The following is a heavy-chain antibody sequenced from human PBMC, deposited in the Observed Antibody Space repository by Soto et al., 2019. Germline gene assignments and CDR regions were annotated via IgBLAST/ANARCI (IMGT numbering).Heavy chain of an antibody. J-gene: IGHJ5*02. D-gene: IGHD1-26*01. Sequence: PGGSLRLSCVASGFSFSSYTMNWVRQAPGKGLEWVPGVSGNGGNTYYADSVKARFSISRDNSKNTLYLQLNSLRAEDTAIYYCAKDRMGASGWFDPWGQGTPVTVSS. CDR2: VSGNGGNT. CDR1: GFSFSSYT. V-gene: IGHV3-23*01. CDR3: AKDRMGASGWFDP.